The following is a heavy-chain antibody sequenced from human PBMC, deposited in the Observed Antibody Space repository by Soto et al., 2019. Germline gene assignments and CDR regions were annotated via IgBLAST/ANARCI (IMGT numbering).Heavy chain of an antibody. J-gene: IGHJ4*02. Sequence: SVKVSCKASGGTFSTYAIDWVRQAPGQGLEWMGGIIPLFGTAKYAQNFRGRITITADESTNTAYMELRSLRSQDTAVYYCARGVHYDSSGYYYFYWGQGTLVTVSS. CDR1: GGTFSTYA. CDR2: IIPLFGTA. V-gene: IGHV1-69*13. D-gene: IGHD3-22*01. CDR3: ARGVHYDSSGYYYFY.